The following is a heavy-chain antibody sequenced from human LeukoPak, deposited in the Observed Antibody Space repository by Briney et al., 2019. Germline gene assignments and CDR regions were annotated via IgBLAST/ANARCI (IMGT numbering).Heavy chain of an antibody. CDR1: GNIFTGYY. D-gene: IGHD4-11*01. J-gene: IGHJ3*02. V-gene: IGHV1-2*04. CDR2: INPNSGGT. Sequence: AASVKVSCKASGNIFTGYYMHWVRQAPGQGLEGMGWINPNSGGTNYAQKFQGWVTMTRETSISTAYMELSRLRPDDTAVYYCARARTTDPRDAFDIWGQGTLVTVSS. CDR3: ARARTTDPRDAFDI.